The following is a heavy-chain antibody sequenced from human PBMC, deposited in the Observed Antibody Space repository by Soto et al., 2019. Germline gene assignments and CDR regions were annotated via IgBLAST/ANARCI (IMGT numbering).Heavy chain of an antibody. CDR1: GGSISSYY. J-gene: IGHJ6*02. CDR2: IYYSGST. D-gene: IGHD4-4*01. CDR3: ARDPRSMTTTSGYYYGMDV. V-gene: IGHV4-59*01. Sequence: PSETLSLTCTVSGGSISSYYWSWIRQPPGKGLEWIGYIYYSGSTNYNPSLKSRVTISVDTSKNQFSLKLSSVTAADTAVYYCARDPRSMTTTSGYYYGMDVWGQGTTVTVS.